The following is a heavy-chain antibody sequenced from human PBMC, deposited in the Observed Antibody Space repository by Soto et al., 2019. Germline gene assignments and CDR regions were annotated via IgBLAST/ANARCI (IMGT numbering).Heavy chain of an antibody. Sequence: QVQLVESGGGLVKLGGSLRLSCAASGSSFSDYYLPGFRQPPGKGLEGLSYISSSGYPIYYADSVKGRFTISRDNAKNSVYLQMNSLRAEDTAVYYCARDNRSFWNGYYSRYDYYGMDVWGQGTTVTVYS. CDR2: ISSSGYPI. CDR1: GSSFSDYY. J-gene: IGHJ6*02. V-gene: IGHV3-11*01. CDR3: ARDNRSFWNGYYSRYDYYGMDV. D-gene: IGHD3-3*01.